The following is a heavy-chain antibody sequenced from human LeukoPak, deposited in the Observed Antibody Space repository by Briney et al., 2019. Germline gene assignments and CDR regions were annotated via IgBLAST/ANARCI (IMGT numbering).Heavy chain of an antibody. CDR1: GGSISSYY. D-gene: IGHD6-19*01. J-gene: IGHJ4*02. V-gene: IGHV4-59*01. Sequence: SETLSLTCTVSGGSISSYYWSWIRQPPGKGLEWIGYIYYSGSTNYNPSLKSRVTILVDTSKNQFSLKLSSVTAADTAVYYCARHFSGYSSGWTRIDYWGQGTLVTVSS. CDR2: IYYSGST. CDR3: ARHFSGYSSGWTRIDY.